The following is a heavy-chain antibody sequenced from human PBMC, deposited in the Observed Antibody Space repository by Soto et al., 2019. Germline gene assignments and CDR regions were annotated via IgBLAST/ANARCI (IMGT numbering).Heavy chain of an antibody. CDR1: GGSISSYY. V-gene: IGHV4-59*01. CDR2: IYYSGST. CDR3: ARDGSEHTKGWRAFDI. J-gene: IGHJ3*02. D-gene: IGHD2-15*01. Sequence: SETLSLTCTVSGGSISSYYWSWIRQPPGKGLEWIGYIYYSGSTNYNPSLKSRVAISVDTSKNQFSLKLSSVTAADTAVYYCARDGSEHTKGWRAFDIWGQGTMVTVSS.